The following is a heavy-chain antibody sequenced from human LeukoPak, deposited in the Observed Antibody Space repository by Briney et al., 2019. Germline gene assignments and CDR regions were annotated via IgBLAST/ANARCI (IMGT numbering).Heavy chain of an antibody. CDR2: IIPIFGTA. Sequence: SVKVSCKASGGTFSGYAISWVRQAPGQGLEWMGRIIPIFGTANYAQMFQGRVTITTDESTSTAYMELSSLRSEDTAVYYCARSTTVTTYYFDYWGQGTLVTVSS. D-gene: IGHD4-11*01. J-gene: IGHJ4*02. CDR3: ARSTTVTTYYFDY. CDR1: GGTFSGYA. V-gene: IGHV1-69*05.